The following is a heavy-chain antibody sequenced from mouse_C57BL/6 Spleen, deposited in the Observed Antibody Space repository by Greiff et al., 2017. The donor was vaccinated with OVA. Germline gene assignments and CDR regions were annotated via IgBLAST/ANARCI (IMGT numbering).Heavy chain of an antibody. CDR3: ARRVSDYDPYAMDY. V-gene: IGHV1-55*01. J-gene: IGHJ4*01. CDR2: IYPGSGST. D-gene: IGHD2-4*01. CDR1: GYTFTSYS. Sequence: QVQLQQPGAELVKPGASVKMSCKASGYTFTSYSITWVKQRPGQGLEWIGDIYPGSGSTNYNEKFKSKATLTVDTSSSTAYMQLSSLTSEDSAVYYCARRVSDYDPYAMDYWGQGTSVTVSS.